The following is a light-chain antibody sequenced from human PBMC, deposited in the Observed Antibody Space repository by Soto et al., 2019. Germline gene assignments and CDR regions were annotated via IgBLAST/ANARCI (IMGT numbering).Light chain of an antibody. V-gene: IGKV3-20*01. CDR1: QRSSSSD. CDR2: VAS. CDR3: RHYGTSLWT. Sequence: VALTLSPETLSLSPGERATRSCSASQRSSSSDLARYQQKPGQAPRLLIYVASSRATGIPDRFSGSGSGTDFTLTISRLEPEDFAVYYCRHYGTSLWTFGQGTKVDIK. J-gene: IGKJ1*01.